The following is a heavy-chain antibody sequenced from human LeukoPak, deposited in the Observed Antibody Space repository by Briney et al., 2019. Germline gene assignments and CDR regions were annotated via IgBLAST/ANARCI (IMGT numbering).Heavy chain of an antibody. CDR3: ARSPRYCSGGSCYSGVGMDV. CDR2: INHSGST. V-gene: IGHV4-34*01. Sequence: PSETLSLTCIVSGDSIRSYYWSWIRQPPGKGLEWIGEINHSGSTNYNPSLKSRVTISVDTSKNQFSLKLSSVTAADTAVYYCARSPRYCSGGSCYSGVGMDVWGQGTTVTVSS. CDR1: GDSIRSYY. J-gene: IGHJ6*02. D-gene: IGHD2-15*01.